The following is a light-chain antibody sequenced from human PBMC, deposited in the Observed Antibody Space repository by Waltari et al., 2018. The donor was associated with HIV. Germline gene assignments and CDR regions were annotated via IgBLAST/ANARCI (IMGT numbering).Light chain of an antibody. CDR2: EDN. Sequence: YDLTQPPSLSVSPGHAAILTCSGDHLRSQYVCWYMQKPDQSPILVIYEDNKRPAGIPERFSGSNAGHTATLTISGTQPTDEADEYCQEWDSSPPVLLGGGTQLTV. CDR1: HLRSQY. CDR3: QEWDSSPPVL. J-gene: IGLJ2*01. V-gene: IGLV3-1*01.